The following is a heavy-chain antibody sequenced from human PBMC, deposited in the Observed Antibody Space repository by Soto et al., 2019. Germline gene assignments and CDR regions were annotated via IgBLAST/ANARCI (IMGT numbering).Heavy chain of an antibody. CDR1: GYSFTSYW. CDR2: IYPGDSDT. Sequence: GESLKISCKGSGYSFTSYWIGWVRQMPGKGLEWMGIIYPGDSDTRYRPAFQGQVTISADKSISTAYLQWGSMKASDTAMYYCAGENCGESYYYYYGMDVWGQGTTVTVSS. CDR3: AGENCGESYYYYYGMDV. D-gene: IGHD3-10*01. V-gene: IGHV5-51*01. J-gene: IGHJ6*02.